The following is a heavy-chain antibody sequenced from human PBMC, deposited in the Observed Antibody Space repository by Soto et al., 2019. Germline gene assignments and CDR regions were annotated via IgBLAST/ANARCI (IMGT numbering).Heavy chain of an antibody. J-gene: IGHJ4*02. D-gene: IGHD3-10*01. CDR1: GGSMSEYF. CDR2: IYYLGST. Sequence: SESLPLTCTVSGGSMSEYFWGWIRQSPGKGLEWIGYIYYLGSTDYNPSPKSRVTISVDTSKRQFSLRLTSVTAADTAVYYCARDGYDGSGSPYPAYWGPGTQVTVS. V-gene: IGHV4-59*01. CDR3: ARDGYDGSGSPYPAY.